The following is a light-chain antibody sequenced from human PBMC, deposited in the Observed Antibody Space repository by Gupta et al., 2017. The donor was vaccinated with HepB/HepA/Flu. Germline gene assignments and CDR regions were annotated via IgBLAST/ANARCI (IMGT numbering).Light chain of an antibody. CDR2: DLT. V-gene: IGLV2-11*01. Sequence: QSALTQPRSVSGSPGQSVTISCTGTSSDLGSYNRVSWYQQHPYTAPKLMIYDLTNRPSGVPDRFSGSKSGNTASLTISGLQAEDEADYYCCSNAGTLAWVFGGGTKLTVL. CDR1: SSDLGSYNR. J-gene: IGLJ3*02. CDR3: CSNAGTLAWV.